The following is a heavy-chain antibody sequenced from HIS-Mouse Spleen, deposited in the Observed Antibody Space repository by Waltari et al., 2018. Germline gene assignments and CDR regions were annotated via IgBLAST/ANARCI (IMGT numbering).Heavy chain of an antibody. J-gene: IGHJ2*01. CDR3: AREIPYSSSWYDWYFDL. Sequence: QLQLQESGPGLVKPSETLSLTCTVSGGSISSSSYYWGWIRQPPGKGLEWIGSIYYSGRRYYNPYLKSRVTISVDTSKNQFSLKLSSVTAADTAVYYCAREIPYSSSWYDWYFDLWGRGTLVTVSS. CDR2: IYYSGRR. D-gene: IGHD6-13*01. CDR1: GGSISSSSYY. V-gene: IGHV4-39*07.